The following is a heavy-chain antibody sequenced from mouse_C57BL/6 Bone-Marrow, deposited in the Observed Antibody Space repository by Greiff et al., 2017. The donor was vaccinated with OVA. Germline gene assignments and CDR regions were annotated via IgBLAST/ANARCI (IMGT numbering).Heavy chain of an antibody. CDR3: ARSPGSYAMDY. D-gene: IGHD3-1*01. CDR1: GYTFTNYW. CDR2: IYPGGGYT. Sequence: VQLQHSGAELVRPGTSVKMSCKASGYTFTNYWIGWAKQRPGHGLEWIGDIYPGGGYTNYNEKFKGKATLTADKSSSTAYMQFSSLTSEDSAIYYCARSPGSYAMDYWGQGTSVTVSS. J-gene: IGHJ4*01. V-gene: IGHV1-63*01.